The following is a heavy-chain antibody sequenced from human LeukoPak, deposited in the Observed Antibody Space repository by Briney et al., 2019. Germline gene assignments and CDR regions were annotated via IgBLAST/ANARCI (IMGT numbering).Heavy chain of an antibody. D-gene: IGHD3-22*01. J-gene: IGHJ4*02. CDR1: QFSFSSYS. CDR2: INKGATHM. CDR3: VRLRRNTDSSGYYYYYGY. V-gene: IGHV3-21*01. Sequence: GGSLRLSCEASQFSFSSYSFNWVRQAPGQGLEWVSSINKGATHMYYADSMKGRFTVSRDDAKNSLYLQMNSLRAEDTAVYYCVRLRRNTDSSGYYYYYGYWGRGTLVTVSS.